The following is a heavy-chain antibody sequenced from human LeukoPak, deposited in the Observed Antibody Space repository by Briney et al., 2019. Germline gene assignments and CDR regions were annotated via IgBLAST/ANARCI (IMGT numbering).Heavy chain of an antibody. CDR1: GFTFSSYA. D-gene: IGHD5-12*01. CDR3: ARDRGGYDFRYWFDP. J-gene: IGHJ5*02. CDR2: ISYDGSNK. Sequence: ESGGSLRLSCAASGFTFSSYAMHWVRQAPGKGLEWVAVISYDGSNKYYADSVKGRFTISRDNSKNTLYLQMNSLRAEDTAVYYCARDRGGYDFRYWFDPWGQGTLVTVSS. V-gene: IGHV3-30*04.